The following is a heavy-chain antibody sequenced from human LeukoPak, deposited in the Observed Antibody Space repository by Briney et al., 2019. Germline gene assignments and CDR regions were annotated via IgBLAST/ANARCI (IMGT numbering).Heavy chain of an antibody. CDR1: GGSFSGYY. CDR3: ARLIGGIAVAGLIDY. V-gene: IGHV4-34*01. Sequence: SETLSLTCAVYGGSFSGYYWSWIRQPPGKGLEWIGEINHSGSTNYNPSLKSRVTISVDTSKNQFSLKLSSVTAADTAVYYCARLIGGIAVAGLIDYWGQGTLVTVSS. CDR2: INHSGST. D-gene: IGHD6-19*01. J-gene: IGHJ4*02.